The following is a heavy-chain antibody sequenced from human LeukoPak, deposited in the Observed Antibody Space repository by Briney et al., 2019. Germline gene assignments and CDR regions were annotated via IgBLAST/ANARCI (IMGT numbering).Heavy chain of an antibody. Sequence: GGSLRLSCAASGFTFSSYAMSWVRQAPGKGLEWVSAISGSGSSTYYADSVKGRFTISRDNSKNTLYLQMNSLRAEDTAVYYCAKDRGSGSFSDWGQGTLVTVSS. V-gene: IGHV3-23*01. CDR1: GFTFSSYA. J-gene: IGHJ4*02. CDR2: ISGSGSST. D-gene: IGHD3-10*01. CDR3: AKDRGSGSFSD.